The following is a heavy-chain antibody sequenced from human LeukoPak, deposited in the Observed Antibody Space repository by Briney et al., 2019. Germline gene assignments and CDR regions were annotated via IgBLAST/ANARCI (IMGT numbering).Heavy chain of an antibody. CDR2: SRDKREGYIT. V-gene: IGHV3-72*01. CDR3: ARDRAYYFDGTYYYYIDV. Sequence: PGGSLRLSCAASGFTFSDHYMDWVRQTPGKGLEWVGRSRDKREGYITEYAASMKGRYTISRDDSENSVYLEMNNLKIEDTAVYYCARDRAYYFDGTYYYYIDVWGKGTTVTVSS. D-gene: IGHD3-9*01. J-gene: IGHJ6*03. CDR1: GFTFSDHY.